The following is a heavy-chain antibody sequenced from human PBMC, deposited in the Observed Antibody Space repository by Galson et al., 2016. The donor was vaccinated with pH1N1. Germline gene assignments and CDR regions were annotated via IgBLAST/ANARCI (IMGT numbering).Heavy chain of an antibody. V-gene: IGHV2-70*04. CDR2: IDWDDEK. CDR1: GFSLNSRGMR. D-gene: IGHD3-16*01. Sequence: PALVKPTQTLTLTCSFSGFSLNSRGMRVNWIRQPPGKALEWLARIDWDDEKFYNTSLKTRLSISKDTSKNQVVLTMTNMVPVDTATYYCTRQDPSGYDYFDKWGQGTLVIVSS. CDR3: TRQDPSGYDYFDK. J-gene: IGHJ4*02.